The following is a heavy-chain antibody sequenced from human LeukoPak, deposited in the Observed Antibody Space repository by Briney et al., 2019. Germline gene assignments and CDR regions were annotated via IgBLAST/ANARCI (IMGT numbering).Heavy chain of an antibody. V-gene: IGHV1-69*08. Sequence: ASVKVSCKASGGTFSSYSISWVRQAPGQGLEWMGRIIPIFGTANYAQKFQGRVTITADKSTNTAYMELSSLRSEDTAVYYCARFLMGSSWPPDYGMDVWGKGTTVPVSS. CDR2: IIPIFGTA. CDR1: GGTFSSYS. CDR3: ARFLMGSSWPPDYGMDV. J-gene: IGHJ6*04. D-gene: IGHD6-13*01.